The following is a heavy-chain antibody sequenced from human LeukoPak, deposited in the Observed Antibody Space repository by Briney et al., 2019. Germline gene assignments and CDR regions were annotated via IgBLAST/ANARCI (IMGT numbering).Heavy chain of an antibody. J-gene: IGHJ4*02. D-gene: IGHD2-2*01. CDR3: ARRVVVPAAPYYFDY. CDR2: INSGGSST. Sequence: GGSLRLSCAASGFIFSSYWMHWVRQAPGEGLVWVSRINSGGSSTSYADSVKGRFTISRDNAKNTLYLQMNSLRAEDTAVYYCARRVVVPAAPYYFDYWGQGTLVTVSS. V-gene: IGHV3-74*01. CDR1: GFIFSSYW.